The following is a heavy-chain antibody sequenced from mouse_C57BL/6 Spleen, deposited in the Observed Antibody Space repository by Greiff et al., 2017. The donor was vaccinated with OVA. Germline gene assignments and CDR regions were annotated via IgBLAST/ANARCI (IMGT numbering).Heavy chain of an antibody. CDR1: GYTFTSYW. V-gene: IGHV1-69*01. D-gene: IGHD2-4*01. CDR2: IDPSDSYT. J-gene: IGHJ3*01. Sequence: QVQLQQPGAELVMPGASVKLSCKASGYTFTSYWMHWVKQRPGQGLEWIGEIDPSDSYTNYNQKFKGKSTLTVDKSSSTAYMQLSSLTSEDSAVYYCARSGDYDVGFAYWGQGTLVTVSA. CDR3: ARSGDYDVGFAY.